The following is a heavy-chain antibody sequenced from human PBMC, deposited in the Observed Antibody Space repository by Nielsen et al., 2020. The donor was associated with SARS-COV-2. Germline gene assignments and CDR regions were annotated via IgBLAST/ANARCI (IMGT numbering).Heavy chain of an antibody. CDR2: ISAYNGNT. CDR3: ARSNDILTGYYYYYYYGMDV. D-gene: IGHD3-9*01. V-gene: IGHV1-18*01. Sequence: WVRQAPGQGLEWMGWISAYNGNTNYAQKLQGRVTMTTDTSTSTAYMELRSLRSDDTAVYYGARSNDILTGYYYYYYYGMDVWGQGTTVTVSS. J-gene: IGHJ6*02.